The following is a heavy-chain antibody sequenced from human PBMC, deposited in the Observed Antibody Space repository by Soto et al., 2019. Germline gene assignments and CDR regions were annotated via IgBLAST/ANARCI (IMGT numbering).Heavy chain of an antibody. CDR1: GFTFSSYS. D-gene: IGHD3-3*01. V-gene: IGHV3-21*01. J-gene: IGHJ3*02. Sequence: GGSLRLSCAASGFTFSSYSMNWVRQAPGKGLEWVSSISSSSSYIYYADSVKGRFTISRDNAKNSLYLQMNSLRAEDTAVYYCARDTIPRGAFDIWGQGTMVTVSS. CDR3: ARDTIPRGAFDI. CDR2: ISSSSSYI.